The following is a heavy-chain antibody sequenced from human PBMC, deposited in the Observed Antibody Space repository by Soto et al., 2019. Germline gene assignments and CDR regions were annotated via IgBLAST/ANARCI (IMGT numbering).Heavy chain of an antibody. CDR3: AKDTYDILTGPDEY. CDR2: INSDGSSI. Sequence: GGSLRLSCAASGFTFTDAWIKWVRQAPGKGLVWVSRINSDGSSIGYADSVKGRFTISRDNAKNSLYLQMNSLRAEDTALYYCAKDTYDILTGPDEYWGQGTLVTGTS. J-gene: IGHJ4*02. V-gene: IGHV3-74*01. D-gene: IGHD3-9*01. CDR1: GFTFTDAW.